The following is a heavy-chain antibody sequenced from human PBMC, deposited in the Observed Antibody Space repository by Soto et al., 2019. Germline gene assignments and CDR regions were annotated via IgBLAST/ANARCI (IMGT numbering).Heavy chain of an antibody. D-gene: IGHD2-15*01. CDR3: ARGPDERWWKVFVYFDL. CDR2: IMPIFRTP. J-gene: IGHJ4*02. CDR1: GGTFSNSA. Sequence: SVKVSCKASGGTFSNSAISWVRQAPGQGLEWMGGIMPIFRTPDYAQRFQGRVTITADESTSTAYMELSGLRPDDTAVYYCARGPDERWWKVFVYFDLWGQGTRVTVSS. V-gene: IGHV1-69*13.